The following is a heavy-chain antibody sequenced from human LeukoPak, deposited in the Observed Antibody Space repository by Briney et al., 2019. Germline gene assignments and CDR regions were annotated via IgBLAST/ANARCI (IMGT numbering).Heavy chain of an antibody. Sequence: PSETLSLTCTVSGGSISGSSYYWGWIRQPPGKGLEWIGSIYYSGSTYYNPSLKSRVTISVDTSKNQFSLKLSSVTAADTAVYYCARHSALEGHDAFDIWGQGTMVTVSS. J-gene: IGHJ3*02. CDR1: GGSISGSSYY. CDR3: ARHSALEGHDAFDI. D-gene: IGHD3-10*01. CDR2: IYYSGST. V-gene: IGHV4-39*01.